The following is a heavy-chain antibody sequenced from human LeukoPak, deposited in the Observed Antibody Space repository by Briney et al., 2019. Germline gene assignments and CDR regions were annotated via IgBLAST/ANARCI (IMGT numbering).Heavy chain of an antibody. Sequence: GGSLRLSCAASGFTFNNYIMNWVRQAPGKGLEWVASISGGSSYIFHADSVKGRFTIPRDTSKNSVFLQMNSLRVDDTALYYCARGDYYDSSPHYWGQGTLVIVSS. V-gene: IGHV3-21*01. D-gene: IGHD3-22*01. CDR3: ARGDYYDSSPHY. CDR2: ISGGSSYI. CDR1: GFTFNNYI. J-gene: IGHJ1*01.